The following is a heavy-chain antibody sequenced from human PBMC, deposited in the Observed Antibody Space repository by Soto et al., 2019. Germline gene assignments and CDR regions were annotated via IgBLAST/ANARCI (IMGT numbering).Heavy chain of an antibody. V-gene: IGHV1-2*02. CDR3: ARAPKIVEATDFDY. J-gene: IGHJ4*02. Sequence: ASVKVSCKASGYTFTGYYIHWVRQAPGQGLEWMGWINPKSGGTNYAQKFQGRVTMTRDTSINTAYMELSRLRSDDTAVYFCARAPKIVEATDFDYWGQGTLVTVSS. CDR2: INPKSGGT. CDR1: GYTFTGYY. D-gene: IGHD1-26*01.